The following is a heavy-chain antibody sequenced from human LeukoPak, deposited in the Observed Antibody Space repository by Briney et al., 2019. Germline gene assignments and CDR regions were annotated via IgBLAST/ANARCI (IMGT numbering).Heavy chain of an antibody. CDR3: AKDRGWLVLYY. CDR2: IGGSN. D-gene: IGHD6-19*01. J-gene: IGHJ4*02. V-gene: IGHV3-23*01. CDR1: GFTFSNYD. Sequence: PGGTLRLSCTASGFTFSNYDMTWVRQAPGKGLEWVSSIGGSNKYADSVKGRFTISRDNSKNTLYLQMNSLRAEDTAVYYCAKDRGWLVLYYWGQGTLVTVSS.